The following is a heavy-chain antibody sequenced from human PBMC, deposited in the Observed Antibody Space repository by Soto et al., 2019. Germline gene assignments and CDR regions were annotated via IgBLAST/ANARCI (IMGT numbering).Heavy chain of an antibody. CDR2: IHTTDGT. Sequence: SETLSLTCTVSGGSISSYYWSWIRQPAGKGMEWIGRIHTTDGTNYNPSLKSRVTMSIDTSNNQFSLKLSSLTAADTAVYYCARALSSAAGLYFDFWGQGTLVTVSS. CDR3: ARALSSAAGLYFDF. V-gene: IGHV4-4*07. J-gene: IGHJ4*02. D-gene: IGHD6-13*01. CDR1: GGSISSYY.